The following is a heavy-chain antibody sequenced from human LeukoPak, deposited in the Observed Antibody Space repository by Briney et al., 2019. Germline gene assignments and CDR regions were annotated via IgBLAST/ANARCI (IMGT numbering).Heavy chain of an antibody. CDR2: INPSGGST. D-gene: IGHD1-26*01. CDR3: ARDPANGRPDAFDI. CDR1: GYTFASYF. Sequence: GASVKVSCKASGYTFASYFIHWVRQAPGQGLEWMGEINPSGGSTNYAQKFQGRVSMTRDTSTSTVYMELSSLRSEDTAVYFCARDPANGRPDAFDIWGQGTMVTVSP. V-gene: IGHV1-46*01. J-gene: IGHJ3*02.